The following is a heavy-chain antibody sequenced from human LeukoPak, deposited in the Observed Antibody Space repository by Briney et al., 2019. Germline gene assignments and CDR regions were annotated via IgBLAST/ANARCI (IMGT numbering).Heavy chain of an antibody. CDR3: ARGGYSSGSIDY. Sequence: SETLSLTCTVSGGSISSYYWSWIRQPPGKGLEWIGYIYCSGSTNYNPSLKSRVTISVDTSKNQFSLKLSSVTAADTAVYYCARGGYSSGSIDYWGQGTLVTVSS. CDR2: IYCSGST. CDR1: GGSISSYY. D-gene: IGHD6-19*01. J-gene: IGHJ4*02. V-gene: IGHV4-59*01.